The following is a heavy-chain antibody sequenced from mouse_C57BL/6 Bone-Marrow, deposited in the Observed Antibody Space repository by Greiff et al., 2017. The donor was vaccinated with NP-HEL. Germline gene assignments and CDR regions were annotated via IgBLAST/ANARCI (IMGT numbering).Heavy chain of an antibody. CDR3: TRAYYGSSPGYFDY. V-gene: IGHV5-9-1*02. CDR2: ISSGGDYI. D-gene: IGHD1-1*01. Sequence: EVKLVESGEGLVKPGGSLKLSCAASGFTFSSYAMSWVRQTPEKRLEWVAYISSGGDYIYYADTVKGRFTISRDNARNTLYLQMSSLKSEDTAMYFFTRAYYGSSPGYFDYGGQGTTLTVSS. CDR1: GFTFSSYA. J-gene: IGHJ2*01.